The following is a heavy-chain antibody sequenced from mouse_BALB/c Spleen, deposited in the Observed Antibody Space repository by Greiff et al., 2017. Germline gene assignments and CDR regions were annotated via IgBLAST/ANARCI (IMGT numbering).Heavy chain of an antibody. Sequence: VKLMQSGAELVRPGASVTLSCKASGYTFTDYEMHWVKQTPVHGLEWIGAIDPETGGTAYNQKFKGKATLTADKSSSTAYMELRSLTSEDSAVYSCTYYGSGYCDYWGQGTTLTVSS. V-gene: IGHV1-15*01. CDR3: TYYGSGYCDY. CDR1: GYTFTDYE. CDR2: IDPETGGT. D-gene: IGHD1-1*01. J-gene: IGHJ2*01.